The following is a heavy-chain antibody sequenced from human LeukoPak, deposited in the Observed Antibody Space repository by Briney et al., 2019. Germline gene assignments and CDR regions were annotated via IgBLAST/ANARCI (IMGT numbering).Heavy chain of an antibody. V-gene: IGHV1-2*04. Sequence: ASVKVSCKASGYTFTGYYMHWVRQAPGQGLEWMGWINPNSGGTNYAQKFQGWVTMTRDTSISTAYIELSRLRSDDTAVYYCARDFDSSWYYFDYWGQGTLVTVSS. J-gene: IGHJ4*02. CDR1: GYTFTGYY. CDR2: INPNSGGT. CDR3: ARDFDSSWYYFDY. D-gene: IGHD6-13*01.